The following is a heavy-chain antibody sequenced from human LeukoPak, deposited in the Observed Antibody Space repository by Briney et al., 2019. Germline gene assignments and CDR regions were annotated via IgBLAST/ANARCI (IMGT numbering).Heavy chain of an antibody. D-gene: IGHD3-16*01. CDR3: AIDLGGGFFDY. CDR2: ISSSRSYI. CDR1: GFIFSSYS. V-gene: IGHV3-21*01. J-gene: IGHJ4*02. Sequence: GGSLRHSCAASGFIFSSYSINWVRQAPGKGLEWVSSISSSRSYIHYADSVKGRFTISRDDAKNSLYLQMSNLRAEDTAVYYCAIDLGGGFFDYWGQGTLVTVSS.